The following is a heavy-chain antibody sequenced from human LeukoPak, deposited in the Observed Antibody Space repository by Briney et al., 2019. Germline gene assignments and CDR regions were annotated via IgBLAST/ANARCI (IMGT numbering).Heavy chain of an antibody. CDR3: ARDTYYYGSGSPLVGFDH. CDR2: IYYSGST. J-gene: IGHJ4*02. V-gene: IGHV4-59*01. D-gene: IGHD3-10*01. Sequence: SSETLSLTCTVSGGSIRSYSWSWLRQPPGKGLEWIGNIYYSGSTNYNPSLKSRVTISVDTSKNQFSLKLSSVTAADTAVYSCARDTYYYGSGSPLVGFDHWGQGTLVTVSS. CDR1: GGSIRSYS.